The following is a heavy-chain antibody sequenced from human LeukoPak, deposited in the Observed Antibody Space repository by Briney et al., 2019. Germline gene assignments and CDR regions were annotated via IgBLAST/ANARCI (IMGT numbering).Heavy chain of an antibody. CDR2: IWYDGSNK. J-gene: IGHJ4*02. CDR3: AKDSGAKIRYLDY. Sequence: GGSLRLSCAASGFTFSSYGMHWVRQAPGKGLEWVAVIWYDGSNKYYADSVKGRFTISRDNSKNTLYLQMNSLRAEDTAVYYCAKDSGAKIRYLDYWGQGTLVTVSP. CDR1: GFTFSSYG. D-gene: IGHD5-12*01. V-gene: IGHV3-33*06.